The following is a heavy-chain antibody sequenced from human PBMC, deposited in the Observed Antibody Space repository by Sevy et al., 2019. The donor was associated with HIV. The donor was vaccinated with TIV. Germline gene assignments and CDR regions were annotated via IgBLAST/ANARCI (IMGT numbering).Heavy chain of an antibody. D-gene: IGHD3-10*01. CDR2: IGIAGDS. Sequence: GGSLRLSCAASGFTFSSYDMYWVRQVRGKGLEWVSAIGIAGDSYYPDSVKGRFTISRDNANNSLYLHMNSLRAGDTAIYYCTKAQLSGGVRGHRYGMDVWGQGSTVTVSS. CDR1: GFTFSSYD. CDR3: TKAQLSGGVRGHRYGMDV. J-gene: IGHJ6*02. V-gene: IGHV3-13*01.